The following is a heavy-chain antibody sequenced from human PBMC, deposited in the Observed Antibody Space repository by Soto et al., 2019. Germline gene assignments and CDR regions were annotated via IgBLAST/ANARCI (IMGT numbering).Heavy chain of an antibody. D-gene: IGHD4-17*01. Sequence: EVQLVESGGGLVQPGGSLRLSCAASGLTFSNYWMTWVRQAPGKGLEWVANIKGDGSEIYYVDSVKGRFTISRDNAKNSLYLLMNSLKTEDTAVYSWAKDIGDYPDDAFDIWGQGTMVTVSS. CDR3: AKDIGDYPDDAFDI. V-gene: IGHV3-7*01. J-gene: IGHJ3*02. CDR2: IKGDGSEI. CDR1: GLTFSNYW.